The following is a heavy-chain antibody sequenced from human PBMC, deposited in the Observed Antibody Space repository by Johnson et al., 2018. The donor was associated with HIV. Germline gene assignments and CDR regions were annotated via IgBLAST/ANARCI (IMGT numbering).Heavy chain of an antibody. D-gene: IGHD6-13*01. CDR3: AKARGRYSRDVDALDI. Sequence: MLLVESGGGLVQPGGSLRLSCAAAGFTFSSYVMTWVRQAPGKGLEWVSTITGSGDKTWYADSVKGRFTISRANSNNTVFLQMNSLRAEDTALSYCAKARGRYSRDVDALDIWGQGTMVTVSS. CDR2: ITGSGDKT. J-gene: IGHJ3*02. V-gene: IGHV3-23*04. CDR1: GFTFSSYV.